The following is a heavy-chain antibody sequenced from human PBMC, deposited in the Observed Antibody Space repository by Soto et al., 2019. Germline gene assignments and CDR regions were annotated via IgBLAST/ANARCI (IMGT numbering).Heavy chain of an antibody. V-gene: IGHV3-9*01. CDR1: GFTFDDYA. Sequence: EVQLVESGGGLVQPGGTLRLSCAASGFTFDDYAMHWVRQAPGKGLEWVSGINWNGADIGYADSVKGRFTISRDNAKNSFHLQMNSLRAEDTALYYCAKDVSSTWYSGMEVWGQGTTVTVSS. J-gene: IGHJ6*02. CDR3: AKDVSSTWYSGMEV. CDR2: INWNGADI. D-gene: IGHD6-13*01.